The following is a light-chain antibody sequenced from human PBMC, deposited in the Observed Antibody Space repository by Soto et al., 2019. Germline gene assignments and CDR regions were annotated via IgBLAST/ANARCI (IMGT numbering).Light chain of an antibody. CDR2: EGS. CDR1: SSDVGSYNL. V-gene: IGLV2-23*01. Sequence: QSVLTQPASVSGSPGQSITISCTGTSSDVGSYNLVSWYQHHPGKAPKLMIYEGSKRPSGVSNRFSGSKSGNTASLTTSGLQAEDEADYFCCSYAGSNTFVFGTG. CDR3: CSYAGSNTFV. J-gene: IGLJ1*01.